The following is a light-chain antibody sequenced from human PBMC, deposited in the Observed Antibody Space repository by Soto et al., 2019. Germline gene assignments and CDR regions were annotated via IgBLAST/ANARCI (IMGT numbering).Light chain of an antibody. CDR3: HQYYRIPFT. CDR1: QSVLYTSNNQNY. V-gene: IGKV4-1*01. CDR2: WAS. J-gene: IGKJ3*01. Sequence: DIVMTQSPDSLAVSLGERATINCKSSQSVLYTSNNQNYLAWFQQKPGQPPKLLIYWASTRESGVPDRFSGSGSGTDFTLTISSLQAEDVAVYYCHQYYRIPFTFGPGTKVDIK.